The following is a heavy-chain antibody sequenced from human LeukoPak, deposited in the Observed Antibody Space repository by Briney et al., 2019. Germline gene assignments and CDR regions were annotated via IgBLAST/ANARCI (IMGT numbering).Heavy chain of an antibody. CDR3: SRENGAFSPFGY. V-gene: IGHV4-4*02. D-gene: IGHD2-8*01. J-gene: IGHJ4*02. CDR2: VSLSGLT. CDR1: GGSIASTNW. Sequence: PSETLSLTCGVSGGSIASTNWWSWVRQPPGQGLEWIGEVSLSGLTNYNPSLSSRVIMALDTSKNHLSLHLTSVTAADTAVYYCSRENGAFSPFGYWGQGYLVTVLS.